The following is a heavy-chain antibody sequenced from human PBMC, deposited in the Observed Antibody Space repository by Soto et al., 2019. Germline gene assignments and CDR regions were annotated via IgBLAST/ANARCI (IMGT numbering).Heavy chain of an antibody. J-gene: IGHJ4*02. CDR2: ISGSGGST. D-gene: IGHD3-16*01. CDR3: AIDSLRDYVWGRFPPWYFDY. V-gene: IGHV3-23*01. CDR1: GFTFSSYA. Sequence: GGSLRLSCAASGFTFSSYAMSWVRQAPGKGLEWVSAISGSGGSTYYADSVKGRFTISRDNSKNTLYLQMNSLRAEDTAVYYCAIDSLRDYVWGRFPPWYFDYWGQGTLVTVSS.